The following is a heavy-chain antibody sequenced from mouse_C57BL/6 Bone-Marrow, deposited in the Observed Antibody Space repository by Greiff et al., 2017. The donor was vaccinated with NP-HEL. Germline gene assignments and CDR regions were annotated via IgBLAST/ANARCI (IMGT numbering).Heavy chain of an antibody. J-gene: IGHJ2*01. V-gene: IGHV1-81*01. CDR2: IYPRSGNT. D-gene: IGHD4-1*01. CDR3: ARKGTNWANY. CDR1: GYTFTSYG. Sequence: VKLMESGAELARPGASVKLSCKASGYTFTSYGISWVKQRTGQGLEWIGEIYPRSGNTYYNEKFKGKATLTADKSSSTAYMELRSLTSEDSAVYFCARKGTNWANYWGQGTTLTVSS.